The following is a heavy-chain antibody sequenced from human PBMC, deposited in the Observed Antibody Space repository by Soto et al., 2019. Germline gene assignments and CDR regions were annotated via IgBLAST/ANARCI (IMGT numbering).Heavy chain of an antibody. V-gene: IGHV1-2*02. CDR3: ARDPIGGGAPYYFDY. CDR2: INPRTGDT. Sequence: GASVKVSSKASGYTFTEYYLYWGRQAPGQGPEWLGGINPRTGDTNQAQKFQGRVTMTRDMSLTTAYMELHRLTSDDTAVYYCARDPIGGGAPYYFDYWGQGSLVTVSS. D-gene: IGHD3-16*01. CDR1: GYTFTEYY. J-gene: IGHJ4*02.